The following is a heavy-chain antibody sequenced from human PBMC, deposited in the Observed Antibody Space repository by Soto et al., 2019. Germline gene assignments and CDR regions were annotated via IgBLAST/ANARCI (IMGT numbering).Heavy chain of an antibody. CDR2: VYYSGTT. V-gene: IGHV4-39*01. CDR3: ARLIHCKTTSCYFDY. CDR1: GVSISSSSYY. D-gene: IGHD2-2*01. Sequence: PSETLSLTCTVSGVSISSSSYYWAWVRQPPGKGLEWIGSVYYSGTTYYNPSLKSRVTISEDTSKNQFSLRLSSVTAADTAVFYCARLIHCKTTSCYFDYWGPGTLVTVSS. J-gene: IGHJ4*02.